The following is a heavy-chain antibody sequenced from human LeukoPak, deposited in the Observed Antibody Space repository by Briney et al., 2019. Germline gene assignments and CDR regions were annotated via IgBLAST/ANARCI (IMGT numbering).Heavy chain of an antibody. J-gene: IGHJ3*02. D-gene: IGHD1-26*01. CDR2: INWSGGSI. V-gene: IGHV3-20*04. Sequence: PGGSLRLSCAASGFTFDDYGMSWVRQVPGKGLEWVSGINWSGGSIAYVDSVKGRFTISRDNAKNSLYLQMNSLRAEDTALYYCATRSGSYYDAFDIWGQGTMVTVSS. CDR1: GFTFDDYG. CDR3: ATRSGSYYDAFDI.